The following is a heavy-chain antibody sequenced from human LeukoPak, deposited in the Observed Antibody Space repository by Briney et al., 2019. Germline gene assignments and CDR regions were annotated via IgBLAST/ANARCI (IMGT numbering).Heavy chain of an antibody. CDR1: GYTFTDYC. Sequence: GASVKVSCKASGYTFTDYCIHWVRRAPGQGLEWMGWINPNSGDTNYGRKFQGRVSMTSDTSSNTAYMELSSLRSDDTAIYYCVREIIVGAGAFDFWGQGALVTVSS. D-gene: IGHD1-26*01. J-gene: IGHJ4*02. V-gene: IGHV1-2*02. CDR3: VREIIVGAGAFDF. CDR2: INPNSGDT.